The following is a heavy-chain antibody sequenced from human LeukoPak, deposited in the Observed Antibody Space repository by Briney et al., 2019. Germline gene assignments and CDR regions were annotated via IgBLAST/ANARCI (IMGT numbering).Heavy chain of an antibody. CDR3: ARGPSYYDNWFDP. V-gene: IGHV4-30-4*01. CDR2: IFYTGNT. Sequence: SETLSLTCTVSGGSIRSDDYYWSWIRQPPGKGLEWIGYIFYTGNTHYNPSLQSRVTISVDTSKNQFSLKLSSVTAADTAVYYCARGPSYYDNWFDPWGQGTLVTVSS. D-gene: IGHD3-10*01. CDR1: GGSIRSDDYY. J-gene: IGHJ5*02.